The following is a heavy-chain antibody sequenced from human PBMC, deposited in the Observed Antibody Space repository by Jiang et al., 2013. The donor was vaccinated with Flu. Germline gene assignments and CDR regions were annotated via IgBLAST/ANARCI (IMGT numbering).Heavy chain of an antibody. V-gene: IGHV4-39*01. D-gene: IGHD6-19*01. Sequence: GPGLVKPSETLSLTCTVSGGSISSSSYYWGWIRQPPGKGLEWIGSIYYSGSTYYNPSLKSRVTISVDTSKNQFSLKLSSVTAADTAVYYCARPMYGSGWYGGDYWGQGTLVTVSS. CDR2: IYYSGST. CDR1: GGSISSSSYY. CDR3: ARPMYGSGWYGGDY. J-gene: IGHJ4*02.